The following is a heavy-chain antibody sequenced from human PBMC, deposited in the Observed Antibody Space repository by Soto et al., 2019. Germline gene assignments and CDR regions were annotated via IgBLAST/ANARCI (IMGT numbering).Heavy chain of an antibody. J-gene: IGHJ2*01. Sequence: QVQLVESGGGVVQPGRSLRLSCAASGFTFSSYAMHWVRQAPGKGLEWVAAISYDGTDKHYADSMKGQFTISRDNSKNTLYLQMNSLRPEETALYYCARDARTGTHWYFDLWGRGTLVTGSS. CDR1: GFTFSSYA. CDR2: ISYDGTDK. D-gene: IGHD1-7*01. CDR3: ARDARTGTHWYFDL. V-gene: IGHV3-30-3*01.